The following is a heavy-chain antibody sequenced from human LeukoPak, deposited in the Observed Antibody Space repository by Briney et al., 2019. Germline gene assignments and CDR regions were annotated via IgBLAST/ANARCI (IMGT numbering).Heavy chain of an antibody. V-gene: IGHV1-3*01. CDR2: INAGNGNT. CDR3: ATVIEASHLRYFDWLPYPTKKAKTSNRFDP. CDR1: GYTFTRYA. D-gene: IGHD3-9*01. Sequence: ASVKVSCKASGYTFTRYAMHWVSQAAGQRLEWMGWINAGNGNTKYLQKLKGRVTITRDTSASTAYMELSSLRSEDTAVYCCATVIEASHLRYFDWLPYPTKKAKTSNRFDPWGQGTLVTVSS. J-gene: IGHJ5*02.